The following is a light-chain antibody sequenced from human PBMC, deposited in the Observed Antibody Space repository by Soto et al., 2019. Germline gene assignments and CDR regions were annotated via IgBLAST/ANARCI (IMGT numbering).Light chain of an antibody. CDR3: AAWDYSLSGYWV. J-gene: IGLJ3*02. CDR2: RNN. CDR1: SSNIGRNY. Sequence: QSVLSQPPSASGTPGQRVTISCSGSSSNIGRNYVYWYQQVPGTAPKLLIFRNNQRPSGVPDRFSGSKSGTSASLAISGLRSDDEADDFCAAWDYSLSGYWVFGGGTKLTVL. V-gene: IGLV1-47*01.